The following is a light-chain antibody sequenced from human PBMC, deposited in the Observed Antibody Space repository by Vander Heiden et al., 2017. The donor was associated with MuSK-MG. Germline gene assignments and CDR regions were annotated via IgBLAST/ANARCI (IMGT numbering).Light chain of an antibody. CDR1: QGISSY. V-gene: IGKV1-8*01. Sequence: AIRMTQSPSSFSASTGDRVTITCRASQGISSYLAWYQQKPGKAPKLLIYAASTLQSGVPSRFSGSGSGTDFTLTISCLQSEDFATYYCQQEDSYPYTFGQGTKVEIK. CDR2: AAS. J-gene: IGKJ2*01. CDR3: QQEDSYPYT.